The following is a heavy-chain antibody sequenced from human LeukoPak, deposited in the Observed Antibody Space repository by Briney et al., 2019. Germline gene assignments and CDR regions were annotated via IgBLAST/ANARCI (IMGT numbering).Heavy chain of an antibody. CDR1: GFTFSSYS. D-gene: IGHD3-10*01. J-gene: IGHJ4*02. Sequence: GGSRLSCAASGFTFSSYSMNWVRQAPGKGLEWVSSISSSSSYIYYADSVKGRFTISRDNAKNSLYLQMNSLRAEDTAVYYCAREDSYHYGSGSYPFDYWGQGTLVTVSS. CDR2: ISSSSSYI. V-gene: IGHV3-21*01. CDR3: AREDSYHYGSGSYPFDY.